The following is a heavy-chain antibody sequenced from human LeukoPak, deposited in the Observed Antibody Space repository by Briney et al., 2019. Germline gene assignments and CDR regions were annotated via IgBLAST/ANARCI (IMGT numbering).Heavy chain of an antibody. CDR3: ARKSHDSSGFDF. V-gene: IGHV4-4*07. Sequence: SGTLSLTCTVSGGSISGYYWNWIRQPAGKGLEWIGRIYTSGSTNYNPSLKSRVTMSVDTSKNQFSLKLSSVTAADTAVYYCARKSHDSSGFDFWGQGTLVTLSS. D-gene: IGHD3-22*01. J-gene: IGHJ4*02. CDR1: GGSISGYY. CDR2: IYTSGST.